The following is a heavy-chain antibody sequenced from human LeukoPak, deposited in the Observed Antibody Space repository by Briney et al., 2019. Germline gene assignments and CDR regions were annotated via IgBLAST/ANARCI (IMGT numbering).Heavy chain of an antibody. CDR2: IRYDGSNK. Sequence: PGGSLRLSCAASGFTFSSYGMHWVRQAPGKGLEWVAFIRYDGSNKYYADSVKGRFTISRDNSKNTLYLQMNSLRAEDTAVYYCARAIMVRDSSGYFPYWGQGTLVTVSS. V-gene: IGHV3-30*02. D-gene: IGHD3-22*01. CDR3: ARAIMVRDSSGYFPY. CDR1: GFTFSSYG. J-gene: IGHJ4*02.